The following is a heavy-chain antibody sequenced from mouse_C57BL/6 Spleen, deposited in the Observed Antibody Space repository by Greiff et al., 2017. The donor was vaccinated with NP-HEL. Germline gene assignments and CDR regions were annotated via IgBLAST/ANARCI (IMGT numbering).Heavy chain of an antibody. J-gene: IGHJ2*01. CDR3: AREEAVVGGDYFDY. CDR1: GYTFTSYW. V-gene: IGHV1-64*01. Sequence: VQLQQSGAELVKPGASVKLSCKASGYTFTSYWMHWVKQRPGQGLEWIGMIHPNSGSTNYNEKFKSKATLTVDKSSSTAYMQLSSLTSEGSAVYYCAREEAVVGGDYFDYWGQGTTLTVSS. CDR2: IHPNSGST. D-gene: IGHD1-1*01.